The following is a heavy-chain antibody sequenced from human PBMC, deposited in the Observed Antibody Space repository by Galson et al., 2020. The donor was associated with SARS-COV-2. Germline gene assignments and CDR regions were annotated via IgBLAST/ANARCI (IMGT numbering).Heavy chain of an antibody. CDR2: IIYNGNT. V-gene: IGHV4-59*01. CDR3: ARAARVMTTADY. CDR1: GRSIRSYY. Sequence: SETLSLTCTVSGRSIRSYYRSCIRPPPGKGLAWIGYIIYNGNTNYNPSLKSRVTMSVDTSKNQLSLKVTSVTPADTAVYYCARAARVMTTADYWGQGTLVTVSS. J-gene: IGHJ4*02.